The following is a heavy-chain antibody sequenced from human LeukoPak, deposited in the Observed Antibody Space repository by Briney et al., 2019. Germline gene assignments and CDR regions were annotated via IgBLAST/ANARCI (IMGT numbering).Heavy chain of an antibody. D-gene: IGHD1-26*01. J-gene: IGHJ4*02. Sequence: VASVKASCKASGYTFTSYDINWVRQATGQGLEWMGWMNPNSGNTGYAQKFHGRVTMTRNTSISTAYMELSSLRSEDTAVYYCARQYSGSYFDYWGQGTLVTVSS. CDR2: MNPNSGNT. CDR1: GYTFTSYD. CDR3: ARQYSGSYFDY. V-gene: IGHV1-8*01.